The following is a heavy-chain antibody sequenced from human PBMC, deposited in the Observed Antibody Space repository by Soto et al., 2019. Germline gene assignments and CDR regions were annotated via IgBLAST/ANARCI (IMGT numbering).Heavy chain of an antibody. D-gene: IGHD3-10*01. CDR3: AGHNYGSGSTYFDY. J-gene: IGHJ4*02. V-gene: IGHV4-59*08. Sequence: QVQLQESGPGLVKPSETLSLTCTVSGGSISSYYWSWIRQPPGKGLEWIGYIYYSGSTNYNPSLKSRVNISVDTTKSQFSLKLNSMTAADTAVYYCAGHNYGSGSTYFDYWGQGTLVTVSS. CDR1: GGSISSYY. CDR2: IYYSGST.